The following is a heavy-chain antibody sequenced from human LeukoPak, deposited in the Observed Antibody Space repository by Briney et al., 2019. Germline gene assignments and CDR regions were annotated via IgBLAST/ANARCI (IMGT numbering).Heavy chain of an antibody. CDR2: IRYDGSHK. CDR3: AKDTLRFSPDYYNYMDV. V-gene: IGHV3-30*02. D-gene: IGHD2-15*01. CDR1: GFTFNCYG. Sequence: GGSLRLCCAASGFTFNCYGMHGVRKAPGKGLEWVAFIRYDGSHKYYADSVKGRFTISRDNSKNTLYLQMNSLRAEDTALYYCAKDTLRFSPDYYNYMDVWGKGTTVTISS. J-gene: IGHJ6*03.